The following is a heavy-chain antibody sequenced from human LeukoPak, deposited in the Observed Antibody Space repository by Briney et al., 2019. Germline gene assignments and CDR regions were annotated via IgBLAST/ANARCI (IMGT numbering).Heavy chain of an antibody. Sequence: NPGRSLRLSCAASGFTFSSYAMHWVRQAPGQGFEWMGWINPNSGGTKFAQKFQGRVTITADKSTSTAYMELSSLRSEDTAVYYCAREGDDSSGYKPLADFDYWGQGTLVTVSS. J-gene: IGHJ4*02. CDR1: GFTFSSYA. V-gene: IGHV1-69*04. D-gene: IGHD3-22*01. CDR3: AREGDDSSGYKPLADFDY. CDR2: INPNSGGT.